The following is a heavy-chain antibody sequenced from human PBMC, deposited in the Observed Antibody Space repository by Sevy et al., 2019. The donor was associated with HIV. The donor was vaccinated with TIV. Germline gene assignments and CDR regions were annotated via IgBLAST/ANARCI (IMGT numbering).Heavy chain of an antibody. D-gene: IGHD1-26*01. J-gene: IGHJ4*02. V-gene: IGHV3-30-3*01. CDR1: GFTFSSYA. CDR3: ARGWWELQPFDY. CDR2: ISYDGSNK. Sequence: GGSLRLSCAASGFTFSSYAMHWVRQAPGKGLEWVAVISYDGSNKYYADSVKGRFTISRDNSKNTLYLQMNSLRAEDTAGYYCARGWWELQPFDYWGQGTLVTVSS.